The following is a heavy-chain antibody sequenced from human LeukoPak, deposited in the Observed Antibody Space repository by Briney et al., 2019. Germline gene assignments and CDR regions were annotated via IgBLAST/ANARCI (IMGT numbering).Heavy chain of an antibody. CDR2: IYPGDSDT. V-gene: IGHV5-51*01. J-gene: IGHJ4*02. CDR1: GYSFTSYW. D-gene: IGHD2-15*01. Sequence: GESLKISCKGSGYSFTSYWIGWVRQMPGKGLEWMGIIYPGDSDTRYSPSFQGQVTISADKSISTAYLQWSSLKASDTAMYYCAREYCSGGSCYPTDYWGQGTLVTVSS. CDR3: AREYCSGGSCYPTDY.